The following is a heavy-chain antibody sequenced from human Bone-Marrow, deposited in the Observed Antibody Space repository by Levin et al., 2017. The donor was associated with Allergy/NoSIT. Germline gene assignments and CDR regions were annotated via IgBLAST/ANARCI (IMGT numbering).Heavy chain of an antibody. D-gene: IGHD5-18*01. J-gene: IGHJ4*02. CDR2: FDPEGGET. Sequence: GASVKVSCKVSGYTFTELSIHWVRQAPGKGLEWMGGFDPEGGETIYSQRFQGRVTMTEDTSTDTAYMELASLRLDDTAVYYCTRGPKDVETAIRFDHWGQGTLVTVSS. CDR1: GYTFTELS. V-gene: IGHV1-24*01. CDR3: TRGPKDVETAIRFDH.